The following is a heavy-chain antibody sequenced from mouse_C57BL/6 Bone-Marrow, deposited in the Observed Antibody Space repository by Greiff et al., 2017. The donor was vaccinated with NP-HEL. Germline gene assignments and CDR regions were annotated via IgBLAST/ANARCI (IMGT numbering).Heavy chain of an antibody. V-gene: IGHV1-87*01. CDR3: YEASAVSYGAHEEDCYGKFDY. J-gene: IGHJ3*01. D-gene: IGHD1-1*01. Sequence: QVQLQQSGPELARPWASVKISCQAFYTLSRRVHFAIRDTNYWMQWVKQRPGQGLEWIGAIYPGNGDTSYNQTFKAKATLTADQSSRTSYMPPSRLTYEASAVSYGAHEEDCYGKFDYWGQGTLVTVSA. CDR2: GQGLEWIG. CDR1: YTLSRRVH.